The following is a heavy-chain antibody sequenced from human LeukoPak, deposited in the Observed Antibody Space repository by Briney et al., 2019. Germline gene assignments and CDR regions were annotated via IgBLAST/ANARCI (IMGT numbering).Heavy chain of an antibody. CDR2: IKQDGSEK. V-gene: IGHV3-7*03. Sequence: QAGGSLRLSCAVSGFTFSRYWMSWVRQAPGRGLEWVANIKQDGSEKYNTDSVKGRFTISRDNAKNSLYLQMNSLRAEDTAVYYCAREGLNSDAFDLWGQGTMVTVSS. CDR1: GFTFSRYW. J-gene: IGHJ3*01. CDR3: AREGLNSDAFDL.